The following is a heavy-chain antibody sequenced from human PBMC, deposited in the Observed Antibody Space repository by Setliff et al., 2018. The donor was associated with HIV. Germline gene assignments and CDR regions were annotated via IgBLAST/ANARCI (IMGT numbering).Heavy chain of an antibody. V-gene: IGHV4-4*09. Sequence: PSETLSLTCTVSAGSISSYYWTWIRQPPGKGLEWIGYISTRGGTTYNPSLKSRVTISVDTSKNQFSLKLSSVTAADTAVYYCARAFPMTTVVTQSGYGAFGIWGQGTMVTVSS. J-gene: IGHJ3*02. CDR1: AGSISSYY. CDR2: ISTRGGT. CDR3: ARAFPMTTVVTQSGYGAFGI. D-gene: IGHD4-17*01.